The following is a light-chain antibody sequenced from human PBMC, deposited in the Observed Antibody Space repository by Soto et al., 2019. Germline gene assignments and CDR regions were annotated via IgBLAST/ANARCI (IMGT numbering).Light chain of an antibody. CDR3: QQYGSSPIT. CDR2: AAS. Sequence: EIVLTQSPGTLSLSPGERATLSCRASQSVSSSYLAWYQQKPGQAPRLLIYAASSRATAIPDRFSGSGSGTDFTLTISRLEPEDFVVYYCQQYGSSPITFGQGTRLEIK. CDR1: QSVSSSY. J-gene: IGKJ5*01. V-gene: IGKV3-20*01.